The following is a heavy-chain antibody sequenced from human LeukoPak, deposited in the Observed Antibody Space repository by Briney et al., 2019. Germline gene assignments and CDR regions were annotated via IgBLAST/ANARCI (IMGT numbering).Heavy chain of an antibody. CDR2: ISGSGGST. J-gene: IGHJ3*02. D-gene: IGHD1-26*01. Sequence: GESLRLSCEASGFTFTKFWMSWVRQAPGKGLEWVSAISGSGGSTYYADSVKGRFTISRDNPKNTLYLQMNSLRAEDTAVYYCARGGSYLSAFDIWGQGTMVTVSS. CDR3: ARGGSYLSAFDI. V-gene: IGHV3-23*01. CDR1: GFTFTKFW.